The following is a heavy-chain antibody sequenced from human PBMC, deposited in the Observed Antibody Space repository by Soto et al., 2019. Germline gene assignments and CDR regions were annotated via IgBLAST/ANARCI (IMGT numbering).Heavy chain of an antibody. V-gene: IGHV4-31*03. D-gene: IGHD6-13*01. Sequence: QVQLQESGPGLVKPSQTLSLTCTVSGGSISSGGYYWSWIRQHPGKGLEWIGYIYYSGSTYYNPSLKSRVTISVDTSKNQFSLKLSSVTAADTAVYYCARGRNNRQQLKWFDPWGQGTLVTVSS. CDR2: IYYSGST. CDR3: ARGRNNRQQLKWFDP. J-gene: IGHJ5*02. CDR1: GGSISSGGYY.